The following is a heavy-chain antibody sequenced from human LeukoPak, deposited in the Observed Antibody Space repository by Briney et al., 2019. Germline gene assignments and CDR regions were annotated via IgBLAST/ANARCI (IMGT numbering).Heavy chain of an antibody. CDR2: SYYSGST. Sequence: SETLSLTCTVSGGSISSYYWSWVRQPPGKGLEWIGYSYYSGSTNYNPSLKSRVTISVDTSKNQFSLKLSSVTAADTAVYYCARTGYCSGGSCYNYYHYMDVWGKGTTVTVSS. D-gene: IGHD2-15*01. CDR3: ARTGYCSGGSCYNYYHYMDV. CDR1: GGSISSYY. J-gene: IGHJ6*03. V-gene: IGHV4-59*01.